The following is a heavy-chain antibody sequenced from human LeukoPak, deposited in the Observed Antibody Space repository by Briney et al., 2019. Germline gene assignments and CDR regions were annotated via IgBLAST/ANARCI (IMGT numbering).Heavy chain of an antibody. V-gene: IGHV3-11*04. CDR2: ISSSGNTT. D-gene: IGHD4-17*01. J-gene: IGHJ4*02. CDR1: GFTFSDNY. CDR3: ARDHYGDYFHDY. Sequence: GGSLRLSCAASGFTFSDNYMSWIRQAPGKGLEWVSYISSSGNTTYNADSVKGRFSITRDNAKNSLYLQMNSLRAEDTAVYYCARDHYGDYFHDYWGQGSLVTVSS.